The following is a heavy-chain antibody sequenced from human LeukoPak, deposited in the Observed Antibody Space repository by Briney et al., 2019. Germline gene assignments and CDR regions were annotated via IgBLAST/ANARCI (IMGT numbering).Heavy chain of an antibody. V-gene: IGHV3-21*01. CDR2: ITSSSGYI. CDR1: GFTFSSYS. D-gene: IGHD5-12*01. CDR3: ARDSGYDFVPYYFDY. Sequence: GGSLRPSCAASGFTFSSYSMNWVRQAPGKGLEWVSSITSSSGYIYYADSVKGRFTISRDNAKNSLYLQMNSLRAEDTAVYYCARDSGYDFVPYYFDYWGQGTLVTVSS. J-gene: IGHJ4*02.